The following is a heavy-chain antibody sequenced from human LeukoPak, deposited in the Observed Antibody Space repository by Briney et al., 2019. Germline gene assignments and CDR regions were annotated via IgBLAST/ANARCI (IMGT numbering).Heavy chain of an antibody. CDR3: FMTKVTTHMSNAFDI. D-gene: IGHD4-17*01. J-gene: IGHJ3*02. CDR2: INSDGSST. V-gene: IGHV3-74*01. Sequence: GGSLRLSCAASGFTFSSYWMHWVRQAPGKGLVWVSRINSDGSSTSYADSVKGRFTISRDNAKNTLYLQMNSLRAEDTAVYYCFMTKVTTHMSNAFDIWGQGTMVTVSS. CDR1: GFTFSSYW.